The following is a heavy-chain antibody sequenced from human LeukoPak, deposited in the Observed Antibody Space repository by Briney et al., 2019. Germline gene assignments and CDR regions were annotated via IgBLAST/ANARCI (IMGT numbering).Heavy chain of an antibody. J-gene: IGHJ4*02. D-gene: IGHD3-10*01. V-gene: IGHV4-61*01. CDR1: GGSVSSGSYY. CDR2: IYYSGST. Sequence: SETLSLTCTVSGGSVSSGSYYWSWIRQPPGQGLEWIGYIYYSGSTNYNPSLKSPVTISVDTSKNQFSLKLSSVTAADTAVYYCARVITMVRGVILTYFDYWGQGTLVTVSS. CDR3: ARVITMVRGVILTYFDY.